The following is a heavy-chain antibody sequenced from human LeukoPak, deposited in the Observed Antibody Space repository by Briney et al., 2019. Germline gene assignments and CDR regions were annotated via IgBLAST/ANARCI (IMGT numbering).Heavy chain of an antibody. CDR2: ISSDGSNK. J-gene: IGHJ4*02. CDR3: ARQAPLSGSYYFDY. V-gene: IGHV3-30*04. Sequence: GGSLRLSCAASGFTFSSYAMSWVRQAPGKGLEWVAFISSDGSNKYYADSVKGRFTISRDNSKNTLYLQMNSLRAEDTAMYYCARQAPLSGSYYFDYWGQGTLVTVSS. CDR1: GFTFSSYA. D-gene: IGHD1-26*01.